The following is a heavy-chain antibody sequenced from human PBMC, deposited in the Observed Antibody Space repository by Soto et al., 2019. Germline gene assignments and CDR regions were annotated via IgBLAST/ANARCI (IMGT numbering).Heavy chain of an antibody. V-gene: IGHV6-1*01. Sequence: YYRSKWYNDYAVSVKSRITINPDTSKNQFSLQLNSVTPEDTAVYYCARDLTGYYYYGMDVWGQGTTVTVSS. CDR2: YYRSKWYN. D-gene: IGHD3-9*01. CDR3: ARDLTGYYYYGMDV. J-gene: IGHJ6*02.